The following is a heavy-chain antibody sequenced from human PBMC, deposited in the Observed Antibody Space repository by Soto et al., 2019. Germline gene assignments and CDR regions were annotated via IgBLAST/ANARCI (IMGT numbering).Heavy chain of an antibody. CDR3: ARSGYSYRPNPLLY. V-gene: IGHV4-31*02. CDR1: GGSISSGGYY. D-gene: IGHD5-18*01. Sequence: SETLSLTCTVSGGSISSGGYYWSWIRQHPGKGLEWIGYIYYSGSTYYNPSLKSRVTISVDTSKNQFSLKLSSVTAADTAVYYCARSGYSYRPNPLLYWGQGTPVPVSS. J-gene: IGHJ4*02. CDR2: IYYSGST.